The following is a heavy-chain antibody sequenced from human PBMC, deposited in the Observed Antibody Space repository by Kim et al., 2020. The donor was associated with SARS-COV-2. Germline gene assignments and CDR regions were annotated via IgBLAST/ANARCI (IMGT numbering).Heavy chain of an antibody. CDR1: GYTFTGYY. J-gene: IGHJ3*02. V-gene: IGHV1-2*06. D-gene: IGHD4-17*01. CDR3: ARETLMTTVIRSDAFDI. CDR2: INPNSGGT. Sequence: ASVKVSCKASGYTFTGYYMHWVRQAPGQGLEWMGRINPNSGGTNYAQKFQGRVTMTRDTSISTAYMELSRLRSDDTAVYYCARETLMTTVIRSDAFDIWGQGTMVTVSS.